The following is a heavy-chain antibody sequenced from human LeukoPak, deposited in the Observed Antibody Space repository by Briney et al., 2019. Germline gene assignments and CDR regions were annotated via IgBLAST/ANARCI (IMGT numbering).Heavy chain of an antibody. CDR2: IYYSGST. CDR1: GGSISSSSYY. D-gene: IGHD5-18*01. J-gene: IGHJ4*02. V-gene: IGHV4-39*01. CDR3: ARRALWPTYYFDY. Sequence: SETLSLTCTVSGGSISSSSYYWGWIRQPPAKGLEWIGSIYYSGSTYYNPSLKSRVTISVDTSKNQFSLKLSSVTAADTAVYYCARRALWPTYYFDYWGQGTLVTVSS.